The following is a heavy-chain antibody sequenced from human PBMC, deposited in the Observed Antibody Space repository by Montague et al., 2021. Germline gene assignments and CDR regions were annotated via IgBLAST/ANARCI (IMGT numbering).Heavy chain of an antibody. V-gene: IGHV4-30-4*08. J-gene: IGHJ5*02. CDR2: TYLRGNT. CDR1: GGSISTCDYS. D-gene: IGHD3-10*01. CDR3: AIDASGSYVGWFNP. Sequence: TLSLTCSVSGGSISTCDYSWSWIRQRPGQDLEWLGYTYLRGNTNHNPSLSRRLSISLATSRNHLSLQLTSVTAADTAIYYCAIDASGSYVGWFNPWGQGALVTVSS.